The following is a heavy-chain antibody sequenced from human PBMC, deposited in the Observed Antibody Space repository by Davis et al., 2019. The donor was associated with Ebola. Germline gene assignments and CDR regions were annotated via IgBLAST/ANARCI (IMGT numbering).Heavy chain of an antibody. CDR2: ISAYNGNT. J-gene: IGHJ4*02. Sequence: ASVKVSCKASGYTFTSYGISWVRQAPGQGLEWMGWISAYNGNTNYAQKLQGRVTMTTDTSTSTAYMELRSLRSDDTAVYYCARDFYFGVYAISGSRPGTFDYWGQGTLVTVSS. D-gene: IGHD2-8*01. V-gene: IGHV1-18*01. CDR1: GYTFTSYG. CDR3: ARDFYFGVYAISGSRPGTFDY.